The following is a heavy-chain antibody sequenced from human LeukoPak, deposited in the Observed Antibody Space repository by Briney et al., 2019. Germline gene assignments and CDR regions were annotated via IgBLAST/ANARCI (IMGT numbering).Heavy chain of an antibody. D-gene: IGHD4-11*01. CDR2: ISSNCSTI. CDR3: ARLHRFDY. V-gene: IGHV3-48*03. CDR1: GFTLSSYE. J-gene: IGHJ4*02. Sequence: GGSMRLSCAASGFTLSSYEMDWVRPAPGKGLEWVSCISSNCSTISYADSVKGRFTISRDNAKNSLYLQMNSLRAEDTAVYYCARLHRFDYWGQGTLVTVSS.